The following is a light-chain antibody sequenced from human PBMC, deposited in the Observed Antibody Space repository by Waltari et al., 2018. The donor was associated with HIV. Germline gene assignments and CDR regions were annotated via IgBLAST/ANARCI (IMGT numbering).Light chain of an antibody. J-gene: IGKJ1*01. CDR2: KAS. CDR3: QQYNTYLWT. Sequence: DIQMTQSPSTLSASIGDTVTLTCRASQDISRWLAWYQQKPGEVPKLLVYKASLLGSGVPSRFSGSGSGTEFTLTINSLQPSDFATYYCQQYNTYLWTFGQGTKVE. CDR1: QDISRW. V-gene: IGKV1-5*03.